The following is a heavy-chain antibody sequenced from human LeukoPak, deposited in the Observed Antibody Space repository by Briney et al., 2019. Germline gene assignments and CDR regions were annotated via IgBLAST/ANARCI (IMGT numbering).Heavy chain of an antibody. CDR2: MNPNSGNK. CDR1: GYTFTSYD. Sequence: GASVQVSCKASGYTFTSYDINWVRPATGQGLEGMGWMNPNSGNKGYAQKFQGRVTMTTNTSISTAYMELSSLRSEDTAVYYCARGKRWRYAIAAAGSSRYYYYYYMDVWGKGTTVTVSS. CDR3: ARGKRWRYAIAAAGSSRYYYYYYMDV. D-gene: IGHD6-13*01. V-gene: IGHV1-8*01. J-gene: IGHJ6*03.